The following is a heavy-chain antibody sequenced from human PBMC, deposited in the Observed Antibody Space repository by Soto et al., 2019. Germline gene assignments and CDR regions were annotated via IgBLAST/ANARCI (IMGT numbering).Heavy chain of an antibody. CDR1: VYTFTSYG. CDR2: ISAYNGNT. Sequence: XSVKVSCKASVYTFTSYGISWVRQAPGQGLEWMGWISAYNGNTNYAQKLQGRVTMTTDTSTSTAYMELRSLRSDDTAVYYCAREGYSYGYLDYYYGMDVWGQGTTVTVSS. J-gene: IGHJ6*02. V-gene: IGHV1-18*04. CDR3: AREGYSYGYLDYYYGMDV. D-gene: IGHD5-18*01.